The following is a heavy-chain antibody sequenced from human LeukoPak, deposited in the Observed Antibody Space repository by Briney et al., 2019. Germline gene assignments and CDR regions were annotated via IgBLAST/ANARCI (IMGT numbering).Heavy chain of an antibody. CDR3: AGAAWDSKAFDI. J-gene: IGHJ4*03. V-gene: IGHV4-61*09. Sequence: PSETLSLTCTVSGGSLSRGSSYWSWIRQPAGKGLEWIGHIFTSGSTNYNPSLKSRVSISVDTSNNQFSLKVSSVTAADAAVYYCAGAAWDSKAFDIWGQGTMVTVSS. CDR1: GGSLSRGSSY. D-gene: IGHD4/OR15-4a*01. CDR2: IFTSGST.